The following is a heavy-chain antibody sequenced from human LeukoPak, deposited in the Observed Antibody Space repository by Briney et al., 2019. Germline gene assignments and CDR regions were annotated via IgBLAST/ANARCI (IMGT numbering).Heavy chain of an antibody. CDR1: GFMLSSYW. Sequence: GGSLRLSCAASGFMLSSYWMSWVRQAPGKGLEWVANIKQDGSEKYYVDSVKGRFTISRDNAKNSLYLQMNSLRAEDTAVYYCARGDTWFDPWGQGTLVTVSS. CDR2: IKQDGSEK. J-gene: IGHJ5*02. V-gene: IGHV3-7*01. D-gene: IGHD5-18*01. CDR3: ARGDTWFDP.